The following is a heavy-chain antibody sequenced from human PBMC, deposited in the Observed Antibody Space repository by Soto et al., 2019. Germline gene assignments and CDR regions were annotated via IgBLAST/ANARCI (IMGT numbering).Heavy chain of an antibody. CDR1: GGSISSGGYY. CDR3: ARAGVSTAMVSFHITPGASDI. D-gene: IGHD5-18*01. Sequence: SETLSLTCTVSGGSISSGGYYWSWIRQHPGKGLEWIGYIYYSGSTYYNPSLKSRVTISVDTSKNQFSLKLSSVTAADTAVYYCARAGVSTAMVSFHITPGASDIWGPGTMVTVS. V-gene: IGHV4-31*03. J-gene: IGHJ3*02. CDR2: IYYSGST.